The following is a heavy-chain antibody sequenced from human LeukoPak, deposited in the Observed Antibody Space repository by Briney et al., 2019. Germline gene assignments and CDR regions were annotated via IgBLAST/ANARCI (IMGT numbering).Heavy chain of an antibody. J-gene: IGHJ4*02. CDR2: INHSGST. Sequence: PSETLSLTCAVYGGSFSGYYWSWIRQPPGKGLEWIGEINHSGSTNYNPSLKSRVTMSVDTSKNQFSLKPSSVTAADTAVYYCARDKYYYGSFDYWGQGTLVTVSS. D-gene: IGHD3-10*01. V-gene: IGHV4-34*01. CDR3: ARDKYYYGSFDY. CDR1: GGSFSGYY.